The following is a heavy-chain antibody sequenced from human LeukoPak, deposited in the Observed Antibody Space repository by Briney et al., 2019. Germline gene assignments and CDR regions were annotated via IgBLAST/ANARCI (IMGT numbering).Heavy chain of an antibody. CDR2: INHSGST. J-gene: IGHJ6*03. CDR3: ARARKPISDFWSGYYRDYYYYMDV. D-gene: IGHD3-3*01. Sequence: PSETLSLTCAVYGGSFSGYYWSWIRRPPGKGLEWIGEINHSGSTNYNPSLKSRVTISVDTSKNQFSLKLSSVTAADTAVYYCARARKPISDFWSGYYRDYYYYMDVWGKGTTVTVSS. V-gene: IGHV4-34*01. CDR1: GGSFSGYY.